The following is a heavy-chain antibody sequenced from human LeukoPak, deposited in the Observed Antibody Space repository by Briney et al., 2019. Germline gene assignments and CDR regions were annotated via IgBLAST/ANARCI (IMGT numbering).Heavy chain of an antibody. D-gene: IGHD2-21*02. CDR2: IWYDGSNK. CDR3: ARDTDCGGDCLTLDY. V-gene: IGHV3-33*01. J-gene: IGHJ4*02. CDR1: GFTFSSYG. Sequence: GGSLRLSCAASGFTFSSYGMHWVRRALGKGLEWVAVIWYDGSNKYYADSVKGRFTISRDNSKNTLYLQMNSLRAEDTAVYYCARDTDCGGDCLTLDYWGQGTLVTVSS.